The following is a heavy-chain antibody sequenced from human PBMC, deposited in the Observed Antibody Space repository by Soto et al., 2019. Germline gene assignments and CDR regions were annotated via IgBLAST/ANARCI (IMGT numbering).Heavy chain of an antibody. CDR2: IYYTGTT. D-gene: IGHD3-22*01. J-gene: IGHJ3*02. CDR1: GGSIGSGGYD. V-gene: IGHV4-31*03. Sequence: TLSLPVTVSGGSIGSGGYDWGWIRQHPGKVLEWIAYIYYTGTTYYNPSLQSRLTISVDTSDKQFSLELSSVTAADTAVYYCARESDVTLIRAGPRPPAFEIWGPGTMVTV. CDR3: ARESDVTLIRAGPRPPAFEI.